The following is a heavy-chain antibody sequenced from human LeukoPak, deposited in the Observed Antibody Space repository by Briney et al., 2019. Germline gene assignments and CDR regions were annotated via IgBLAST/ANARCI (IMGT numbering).Heavy chain of an antibody. CDR1: GGSISSNNW. Sequence: PSETLSLTCAVSGGSISSNNWWSWVRQPPGRGLEWIGEISHSGSTNYYPSLKSRVAVSLDKSKNQFSLKLTSVTAADTAVYYCATGLWFGKYLDVWGKGTTVTISS. V-gene: IGHV4-4*02. CDR2: ISHSGST. CDR3: ATGLWFGKYLDV. D-gene: IGHD3-10*01. J-gene: IGHJ6*04.